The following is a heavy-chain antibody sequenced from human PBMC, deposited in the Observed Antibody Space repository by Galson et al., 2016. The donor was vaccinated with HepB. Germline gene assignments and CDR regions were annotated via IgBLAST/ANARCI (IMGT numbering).Heavy chain of an antibody. V-gene: IGHV3-21*01. Sequence: SLRLSCAASGFTFSTYAMNWVRQAPGRGLEWVSSISSSSRYIYYADPVKGRFTSSRDNAKNSLFLQMNSLRAEDTAVYYCARGGPLEMSTILGFDYWGQGTLVTVSS. CDR1: GFTFSTYA. D-gene: IGHD5-24*01. J-gene: IGHJ4*02. CDR3: ARGGPLEMSTILGFDY. CDR2: ISSSSRYI.